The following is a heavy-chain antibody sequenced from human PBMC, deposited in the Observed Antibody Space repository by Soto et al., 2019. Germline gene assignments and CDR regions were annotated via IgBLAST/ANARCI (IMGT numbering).Heavy chain of an antibody. V-gene: IGHV3-23*01. D-gene: IGHD4-17*01. J-gene: IGHJ4*02. CDR1: GFTFSSYA. Sequence: GGSLRLSCAASGFTFSSYAINWVPQTPGKGLQWVSAISGSGRSTYCSDSVKGRFTISRDNSKNTLYLQINSLRAAYTAVFYYIPTVTASLFEHLGQGTLVTVSS. CDR3: IPTVTASLFEH. CDR2: ISGSGRST.